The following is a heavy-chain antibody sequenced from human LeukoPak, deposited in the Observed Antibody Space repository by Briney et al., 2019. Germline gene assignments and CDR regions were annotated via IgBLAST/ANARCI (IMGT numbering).Heavy chain of an antibody. J-gene: IGHJ5*02. D-gene: IGHD3-22*01. CDR2: INPNSGGT. CDR3: ARDRLTMIGFDP. Sequence: ASVKVSCKASGYTFTGYYMHWVRQAPGHGLEWMGRINPNSGGTNYAQKFQGRGTRTRDTSTSTVYMELSSLRSDDTAVYYCARDRLTMIGFDPWGQGTLVTVSS. V-gene: IGHV1-2*06. CDR1: GYTFTGYY.